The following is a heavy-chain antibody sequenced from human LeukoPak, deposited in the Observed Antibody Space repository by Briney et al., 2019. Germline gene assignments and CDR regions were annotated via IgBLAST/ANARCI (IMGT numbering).Heavy chain of an antibody. V-gene: IGHV1-58*01. CDR1: GFTFTSSA. CDR3: AADSSNYYYYGMDV. J-gene: IGHJ6*02. Sequence: ASVKVSCKASGFTFTSSAVQWVRQARGQRLEWIGWIAVGSGNTNYAQKFQERVTITRDMSTSTAYMELSSLRSEDTAVYYCAADSSNYYYYGMDVWGQGTTVTVSS. CDR2: IAVGSGNT. D-gene: IGHD6-13*01.